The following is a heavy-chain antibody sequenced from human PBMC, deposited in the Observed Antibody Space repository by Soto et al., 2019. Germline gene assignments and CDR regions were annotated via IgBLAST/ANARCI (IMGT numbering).Heavy chain of an antibody. V-gene: IGHV4-4*07. D-gene: IGHD2-2*01. J-gene: IGHJ4*02. CDR1: GGSISSYY. CDR2: IYTSGST. Sequence: SETLSLTCTVSGGSISSYYWSWIRQPAGKGLEWIGRIYTSGSTNYNPSLKSRVTMSVATSKNQFSLKLSSVTAADTAVYYCARACSSNSCYDVFDYWGQGTLVTVSS. CDR3: ARACSSNSCYDVFDY.